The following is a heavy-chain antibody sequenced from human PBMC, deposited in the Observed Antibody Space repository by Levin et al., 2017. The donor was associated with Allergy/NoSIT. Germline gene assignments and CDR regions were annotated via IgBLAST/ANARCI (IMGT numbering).Heavy chain of an antibody. J-gene: IGHJ5*02. CDR3: ARARRGGSFDL. Sequence: SETLSLTCSVSGGSISNYYWSWIRQPAGKGLEWIGRIYSGGSSNSNPSLKSRVTMSLDTSKNQIFLKMSSVTAADTAIYSCARARRGGSFDLWGQGTLVTVSS. CDR2: IYSGGSS. D-gene: IGHD2-15*01. CDR1: GGSISNYY. V-gene: IGHV4-4*07.